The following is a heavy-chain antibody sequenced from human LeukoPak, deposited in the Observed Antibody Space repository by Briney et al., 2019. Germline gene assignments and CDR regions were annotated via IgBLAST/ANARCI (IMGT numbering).Heavy chain of an antibody. CDR3: ARNYYDSSGYYYFYLDY. CDR2: IYYSGST. V-gene: IGHV4-59*01. D-gene: IGHD3-22*01. CDR1: GGSISSYY. Sequence: SETLSLTCTVSGGSISSYYWSWIRQPPGKGLEWIGYIYYSGSTNYNPSLKSRVTISVDTSKNQFSLKLSSVTAADTAVYYCARNYYDSSGYYYFYLDYWGQGTLVTVSS. J-gene: IGHJ4*02.